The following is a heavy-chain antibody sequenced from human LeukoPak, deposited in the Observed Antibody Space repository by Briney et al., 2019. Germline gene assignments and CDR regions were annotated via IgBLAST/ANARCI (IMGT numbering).Heavy chain of an antibody. CDR2: ISYDGSNK. Sequence: PGRSLRLSCAASGFTFSSYAMHWVRQAPGKGLEWVAVISYDGSNKYYADSVKGRFTISRDNSKNTLYLQMNSLRAEDTAVYYCARDLEQQLAAFDYWGQGTLVTVSS. CDR1: GFTFSSYA. J-gene: IGHJ4*02. V-gene: IGHV3-30-3*01. D-gene: IGHD6-13*01. CDR3: ARDLEQQLAAFDY.